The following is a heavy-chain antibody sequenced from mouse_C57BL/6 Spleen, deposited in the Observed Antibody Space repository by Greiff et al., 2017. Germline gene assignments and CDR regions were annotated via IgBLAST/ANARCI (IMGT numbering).Heavy chain of an antibody. CDR1: GYTFTDYY. D-gene: IGHD2-4*01. Sequence: VQLQQSGPELVKPGASVKISCKASGYTFTDYYMNWVKQSHGKSLEWIGDINPNNGGTSYNQKFKGKATLTVDKSSSTAYMELRSLTSEDSAVYYCARWDYDYDGYFDVWGTGTTVTVSS. CDR3: ARWDYDYDGYFDV. J-gene: IGHJ1*03. CDR2: INPNNGGT. V-gene: IGHV1-26*01.